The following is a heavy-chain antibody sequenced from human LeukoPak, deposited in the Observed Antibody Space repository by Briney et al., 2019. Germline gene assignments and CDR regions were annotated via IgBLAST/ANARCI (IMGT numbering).Heavy chain of an antibody. Sequence: ASVKVSCKASGYTFTSYGISWVRQAPGQGLEWMGWISAYNGNTNYAQKFQGRVTMTRNTSISTAYMELSSLRSEDTAVYYCASLRGRYCSSTSCPDYWGQGTLVTVSS. CDR2: ISAYNGNT. CDR1: GYTFTSYG. CDR3: ASLRGRYCSSTSCPDY. V-gene: IGHV1-18*01. J-gene: IGHJ4*02. D-gene: IGHD2-2*01.